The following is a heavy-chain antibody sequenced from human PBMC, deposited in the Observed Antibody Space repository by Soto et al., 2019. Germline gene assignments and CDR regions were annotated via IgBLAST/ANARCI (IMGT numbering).Heavy chain of an antibody. CDR3: ARTDGYEIEY. Sequence: GESLKISCQCSGYSFVSYWIAWVRQMPGKGLEWMGSIYPGDSDTTYSPSFQGQVTMSVEKSITTVYLQWSSLKASDTAMYYCARTDGYEIEYWGQGTLVTVSS. J-gene: IGHJ4*02. V-gene: IGHV5-51*01. CDR1: GYSFVSYW. D-gene: IGHD5-12*01. CDR2: IYPGDSDT.